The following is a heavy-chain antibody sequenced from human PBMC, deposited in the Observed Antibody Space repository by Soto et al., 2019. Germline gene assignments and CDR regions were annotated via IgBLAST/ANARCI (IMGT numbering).Heavy chain of an antibody. V-gene: IGHV4-59*01. Sequence: SETLSLTCTVSGGSIISGDLSWIRQPPGKGLEWIGYISYSGNTNYNPSLKSRVTMSVDTPKNQFSLRLSSVTTADTAVYYCAGLRGYAGSPIDYWGQGTLVTVSS. CDR3: AGLRGYAGSPIDY. D-gene: IGHD2-15*01. CDR2: ISYSGNT. J-gene: IGHJ4*02. CDR1: GGSIISGD.